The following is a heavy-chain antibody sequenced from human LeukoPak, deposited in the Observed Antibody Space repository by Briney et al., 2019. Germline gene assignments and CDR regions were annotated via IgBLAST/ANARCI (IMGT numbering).Heavy chain of an antibody. D-gene: IGHD6-13*01. V-gene: IGHV3-21*01. Sequence: GGSLRLSCAASGFTFSSYSMNWVRQAPGKGLEWVSSISSGSSYIYYADSVKGRFTISRDNAKNSLYLQMNSLRAEDTAVYYCARANRYSSSWYVPDYWGQGTLVTVSS. CDR2: ISSGSSYI. J-gene: IGHJ4*02. CDR3: ARANRYSSSWYVPDY. CDR1: GFTFSSYS.